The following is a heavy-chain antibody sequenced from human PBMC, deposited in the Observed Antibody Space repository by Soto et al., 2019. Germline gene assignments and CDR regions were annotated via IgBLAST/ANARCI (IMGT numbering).Heavy chain of an antibody. CDR1: GGSFSGYY. CDR2: INHSGST. V-gene: IGHV4-34*01. Sequence: QVQLQQWGAGLLKPSETLSLTCAVYGGSFSGYYWSWIRQPPGKGLEWIGEINHSGSTNYNPSLKSRVTISVVTSKNQFSLKLNSVTAADTAVYYCARGSAQYPLDYWGQGTVVTVSS. J-gene: IGHJ4*02. CDR3: ARGSAQYPLDY. D-gene: IGHD2-2*01.